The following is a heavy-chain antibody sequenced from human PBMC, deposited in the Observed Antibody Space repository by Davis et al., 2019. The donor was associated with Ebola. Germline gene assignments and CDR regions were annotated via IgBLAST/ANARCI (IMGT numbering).Heavy chain of an antibody. CDR1: GFTFSNYG. Sequence: GESLKISCAASGFTFSNYGLHWVRQAPGKGLEWVAGLLYDGSKEFYADSVKGRFTISRDNAKNSLYLQMNSLRVEDTAVYYCARDRPLDFFFGDYYGMDVWGQGTTVTVSS. J-gene: IGHJ6*02. CDR3: ARDRPLDFFFGDYYGMDV. CDR2: LLYDGSKE. D-gene: IGHD3-16*01. V-gene: IGHV3-30*03.